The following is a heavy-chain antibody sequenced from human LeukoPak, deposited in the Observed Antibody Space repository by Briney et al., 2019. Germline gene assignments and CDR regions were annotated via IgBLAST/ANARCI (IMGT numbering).Heavy chain of an antibody. J-gene: IGHJ5*02. CDR3: AREAYCSGGSCYSNDP. Sequence: ASGKVSCKASGYTFTGYYMHWVRQAPGQGLEWMGWINPNSGGTNYAQKFQGRVTMTRDTSISTAYMELSRLRSDDTAVYYCAREAYCSGGSCYSNDPWGQGTLVTVSS. V-gene: IGHV1-2*02. CDR2: INPNSGGT. CDR1: GYTFTGYY. D-gene: IGHD2-15*01.